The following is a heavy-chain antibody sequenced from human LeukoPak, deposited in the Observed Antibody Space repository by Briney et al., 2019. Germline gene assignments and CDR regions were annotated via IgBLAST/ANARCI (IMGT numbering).Heavy chain of an antibody. Sequence: PGGSLGLSCAASGFPFSNYWMSWVRQAPGKGLEWVANIKQDGGEKYYVDSVKGRFTTSRDNGKNSLYLQMNSLRAEDTAVYYCARAEGDYYYYFYMDVWDKGTTVTVSS. CDR1: GFPFSNYW. V-gene: IGHV3-7*01. J-gene: IGHJ6*03. CDR3: ARAEGDYYYYFYMDV. CDR2: IKQDGGEK.